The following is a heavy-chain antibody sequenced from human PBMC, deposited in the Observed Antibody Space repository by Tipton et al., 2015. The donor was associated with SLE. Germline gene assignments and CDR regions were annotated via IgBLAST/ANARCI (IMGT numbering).Heavy chain of an antibody. D-gene: IGHD3-3*01. V-gene: IGHV4-4*07. J-gene: IGHJ4*02. CDR3: ASGTLEWSHEPDY. Sequence: TLSLTCTVSDATIRSYYWNWIRQPAGKGLEWVGRIYGSGGTYYNPSLKSRVTISVNTSKNQFSLRLSSVTAADTAMFYCASGTLEWSHEPDYWGQGTLVTVSS. CDR2: IYGSGGT. CDR1: DATIRSYY.